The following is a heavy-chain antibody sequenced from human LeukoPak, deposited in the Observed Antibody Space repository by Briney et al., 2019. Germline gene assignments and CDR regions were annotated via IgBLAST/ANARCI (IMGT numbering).Heavy chain of an antibody. Sequence: ASVKVSCKASGYTFTNYYLHWVRQAPGQGLEWMGWINPNSGGTNYAQKFQGRVTMTRDTSISTAYMELSRLRSDDTAVYYCARDPTYYDFWSGYEVGKLGFDPWGQGTLVTVSS. J-gene: IGHJ5*02. CDR3: ARDPTYYDFWSGYEVGKLGFDP. CDR2: INPNSGGT. CDR1: GYTFTNYY. D-gene: IGHD3-3*01. V-gene: IGHV1-2*02.